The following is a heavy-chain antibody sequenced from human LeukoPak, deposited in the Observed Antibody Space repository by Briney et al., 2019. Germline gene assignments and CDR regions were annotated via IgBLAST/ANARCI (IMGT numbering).Heavy chain of an antibody. V-gene: IGHV1-8*01. Sequence: GASVKVSCKASGYTFTTYDITWVRQATGQGLEWMGWMSPNSGDTAYAQKFQGRVAMTRDTSITTAYMELSSLISEDTAVYYCARGLGDYYDTSDYYYAVPAHWGQGTLVTVSS. D-gene: IGHD3-22*01. J-gene: IGHJ4*02. CDR3: ARGLGDYYDTSDYYYAVPAH. CDR2: MSPNSGDT. CDR1: GYTFTTYD.